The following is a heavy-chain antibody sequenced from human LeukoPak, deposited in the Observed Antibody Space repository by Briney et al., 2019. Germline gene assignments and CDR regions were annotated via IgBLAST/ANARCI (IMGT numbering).Heavy chain of an antibody. CDR2: IYTSGST. CDR3: ARQSSLYCSSTSCYGESFDY. J-gene: IGHJ4*02. V-gene: IGHV4-4*07. CDR1: GGSISSYY. Sequence: SETLSLTCTVSGGSISSYYWSWIRQPAGKGLEWIGRIYTSGSTNYNPSLKSRVTMSVDTSKNQFSLKLSSVTAADTAVYYCARQSSLYCSSTSCYGESFDYWGQGTLVTVSS. D-gene: IGHD2-2*01.